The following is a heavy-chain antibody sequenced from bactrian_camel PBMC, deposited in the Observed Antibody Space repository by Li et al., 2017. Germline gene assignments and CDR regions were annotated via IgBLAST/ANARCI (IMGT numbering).Heavy chain of an antibody. CDR1: GNTYSSVC. J-gene: IGHJ4*01. D-gene: IGHD6*01. CDR3: AARKKYGGNWCRDFDDYEY. V-gene: IGHV3S53*01. Sequence: VQLVESGGGLVQPGGSLRLICAVSGNTYSSVCMGWFRQAPGKEREVVAAFCNDGTTSYADSVKGRFTISKDNAKNTLYLQLNSLKPEDTAIYTCAARKKYGGNWCRDFDDYEYWGQWTQVTVS. CDR2: FCNDGTT.